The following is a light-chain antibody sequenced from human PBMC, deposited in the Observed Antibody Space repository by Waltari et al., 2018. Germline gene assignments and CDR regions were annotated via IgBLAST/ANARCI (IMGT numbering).Light chain of an antibody. CDR2: AAS. CDR3: QQSYTSPQYT. J-gene: IGKJ2*01. CDR1: QSISNC. Sequence: DIQMTQSPSSLSASVGDRVTITCRASQSISNCLNWYHQRPGKAPQLLIFAASSLQTGVPSRFSGSGSGTDFTLTISSLQPEDFATYYCQQSYTSPQYTFGQGTSWTSN. V-gene: IGKV1-39*01.